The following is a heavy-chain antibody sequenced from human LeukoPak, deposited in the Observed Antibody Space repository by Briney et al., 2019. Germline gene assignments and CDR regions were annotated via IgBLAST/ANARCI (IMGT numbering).Heavy chain of an antibody. Sequence: GGSLRLSCAASGFIFSNYAMSWVRQVPGRGLEWVSTISSRGDSTYVADSVKGRFTISRDNSKNTLYLQMNSLRAEDTAVYYCAKRFGDTAMVFDYWGQGTLVTVSS. J-gene: IGHJ4*02. CDR1: GFIFSNYA. CDR2: ISSRGDST. CDR3: AKRFGDTAMVFDY. V-gene: IGHV3-23*01. D-gene: IGHD5-18*01.